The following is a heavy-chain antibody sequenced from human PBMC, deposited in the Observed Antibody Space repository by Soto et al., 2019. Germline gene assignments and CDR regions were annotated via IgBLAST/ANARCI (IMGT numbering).Heavy chain of an antibody. CDR1: CDSVISDRYF. V-gene: IGHV4-61*01. CDR3: ARIVVGATVDL. D-gene: IGHD1-26*01. J-gene: IGHJ5*02. Sequence: NPSETLSLTCSFSCDSVISDRYFWTWIRQPPGKGLEWIAYISYTGDTNYNPSLKSRVTISVDTSRNQFSLTLTSVTAADTAVYFCARIVVGATVDLWGQGSLVTVSS. CDR2: ISYTGDT.